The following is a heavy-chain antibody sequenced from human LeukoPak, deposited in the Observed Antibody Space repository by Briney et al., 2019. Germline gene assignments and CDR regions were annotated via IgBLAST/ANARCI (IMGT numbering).Heavy chain of an antibody. CDR2: MRYGGTT. Sequence: SETPSLTCTVSGGSISSASYYWGGIRQPPGKGLEWIGSMRYGGTTYYNASLKSRVTISVDTSKNQFSLKLPSVTAADTAVYYCARNEGISSWVDYWGQGTLVTVSS. CDR3: ARNEGISSWVDY. D-gene: IGHD6-13*01. J-gene: IGHJ4*02. V-gene: IGHV4-39*01. CDR1: GGSISSASYY.